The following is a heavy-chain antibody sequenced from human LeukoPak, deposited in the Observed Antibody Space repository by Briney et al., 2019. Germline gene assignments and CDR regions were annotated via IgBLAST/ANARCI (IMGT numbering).Heavy chain of an antibody. Sequence: SETLSLTCAVYGGSFSGYYWSWIRQPPGKGLEWIGEINHSGSTNYNPSLKSRVTISVDTSKNQFSLKLSSVTAADTAVYYCARVTGTSCYRCFDYWGQGTLVTVSS. CDR1: GGSFSGYY. D-gene: IGHD2-2*02. V-gene: IGHV4-34*01. CDR2: INHSGST. J-gene: IGHJ4*02. CDR3: ARVTGTSCYRCFDY.